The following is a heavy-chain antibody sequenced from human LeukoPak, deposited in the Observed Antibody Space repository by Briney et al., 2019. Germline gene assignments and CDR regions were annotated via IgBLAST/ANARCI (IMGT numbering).Heavy chain of an antibody. V-gene: IGHV4-38-2*01. Sequence: PSVTVSLTCAVSGYSISSGYYWGWIRQPPGKGMGWIGRYYHSGSTYYTPSLKCRDTISIDTSKNQFSLKLSSVTAADTAVYYCESRITMIVVGGRGAFDIWGQGTMVTVSS. J-gene: IGHJ3*02. CDR2: YYHSGST. CDR1: GYSISSGYY. CDR3: ESRITMIVVGGRGAFDI. D-gene: IGHD3-22*01.